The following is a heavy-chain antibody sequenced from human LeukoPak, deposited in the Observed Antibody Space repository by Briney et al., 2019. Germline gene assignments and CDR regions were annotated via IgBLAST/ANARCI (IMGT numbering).Heavy chain of an antibody. J-gene: IGHJ4*02. Sequence: GGSLRLSCAASGFTFSTFAMNWVRRAPGEGLEWVSSINARDSTYYADSVKGRFTISRDNSKNTLYLQMNSLRAEDTAVYYYAKGFDHWGQGTLVTVSS. CDR3: AKGFDH. V-gene: IGHV3-23*01. CDR2: INARDST. CDR1: GFTFSTFA.